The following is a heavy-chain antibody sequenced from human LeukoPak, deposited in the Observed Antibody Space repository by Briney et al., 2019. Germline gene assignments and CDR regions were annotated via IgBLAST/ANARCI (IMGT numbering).Heavy chain of an antibody. CDR3: ARHPYSGSYHFDY. V-gene: IGHV1-69*04. Sequence: ASVKVSCKASGGTFSSYAISWVRQAPGQGLEWMGRIIPILGIANYAQKFQGRVTITADKSTSTAYMELSSLRSEDTAVYYCARHPYSGSYHFDYWGQGTLVTVSS. CDR2: IIPILGIA. CDR1: GGTFSSYA. J-gene: IGHJ4*02. D-gene: IGHD1-26*01.